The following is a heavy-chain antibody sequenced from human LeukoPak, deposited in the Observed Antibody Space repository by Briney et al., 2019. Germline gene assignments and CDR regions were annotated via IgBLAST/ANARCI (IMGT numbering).Heavy chain of an antibody. CDR1: GGSFSGYY. Sequence: SETLSLTCAVYGGSFSGYYWSWIRQPPGKGLEWIGEINHGGSTNYNPSLKSRVTISVDTSKNQFSLKLSSVTAADTAVYYCARLRATHNWFDPWGQGTLVTVSS. V-gene: IGHV4-34*01. CDR3: ARLRATHNWFDP. J-gene: IGHJ5*02. CDR2: INHGGST.